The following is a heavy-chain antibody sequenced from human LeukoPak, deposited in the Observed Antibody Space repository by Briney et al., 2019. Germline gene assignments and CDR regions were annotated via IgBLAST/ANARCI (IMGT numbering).Heavy chain of an antibody. Sequence: PGGSLRLSCAASGFTFSSYGMHWVRQAPGKGLEWVAVISYDGSNKYYADSVKGRFTISRDNSKNTLYLQMNSLGAEDTAVYYCAKDRIAAAGLRYYYYGMDVWGQGTTVTVSS. CDR3: AKDRIAAAGLRYYYYGMDV. D-gene: IGHD6-13*01. CDR2: ISYDGSNK. J-gene: IGHJ6*02. V-gene: IGHV3-30*18. CDR1: GFTFSSYG.